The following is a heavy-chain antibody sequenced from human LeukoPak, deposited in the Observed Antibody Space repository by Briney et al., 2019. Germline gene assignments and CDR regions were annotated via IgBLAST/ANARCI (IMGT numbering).Heavy chain of an antibody. Sequence: SQTFSLTFAISGDSVSSDSAAWNWIRQSPLRGLEWLGRTYYRSKWYNDYAVSVKSRITINPDTSKNQFSLQLNSVTPEDTAVYYCARGSGGFFDYWGQGTLVTVSS. CDR1: GDSVSSDSAA. CDR3: ARGSGGFFDY. CDR2: TYYRSKWYN. D-gene: IGHD3-16*01. J-gene: IGHJ4*02. V-gene: IGHV6-1*01.